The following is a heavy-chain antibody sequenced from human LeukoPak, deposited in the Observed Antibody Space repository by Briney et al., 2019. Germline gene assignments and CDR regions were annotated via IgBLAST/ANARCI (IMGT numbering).Heavy chain of an antibody. D-gene: IGHD2-15*01. CDR3: AKDPFCSGGSCYFGGDDAFDI. J-gene: IGHJ3*02. V-gene: IGHV3-30*18. CDR1: GFTFSSYW. CDR2: ISYDGSNK. Sequence: GGSLRLSCAASGFTFSSYWMSWVRQAPGKGLEWVAVISYDGSNKYYADSVKGRFTTSRDNSKNTLYLQMNSLRAEDTAVYYCAKDPFCSGGSCYFGGDDAFDIWGQGTMVTVSS.